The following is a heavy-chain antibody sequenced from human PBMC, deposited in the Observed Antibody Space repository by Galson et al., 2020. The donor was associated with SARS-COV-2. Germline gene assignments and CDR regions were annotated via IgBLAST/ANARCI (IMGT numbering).Heavy chain of an antibody. CDR3: ARDVSGGASDI. J-gene: IGHJ3*02. CDR2: IAHDGGIK. CDR1: GFTFANYA. Sequence: GSLRLSCAASGFTFANYAIHWVRQAPGKGLEWVAVIAHDGGIKVYADSVKGRFTISRDNSENMLFLQMNSLRVDDTAVYYCARDVSGGASDIWGQGTMVTVSS. V-gene: IGHV3-30*04. D-gene: IGHD1-26*01.